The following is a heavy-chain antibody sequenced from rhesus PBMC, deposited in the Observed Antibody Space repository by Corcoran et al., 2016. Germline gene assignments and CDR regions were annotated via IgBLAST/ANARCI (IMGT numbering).Heavy chain of an antibody. Sequence: QVQLQESGPGLVKPSETLSLTCAVSGGSVGSSTWWSWIRPPTGTGLEWIVYISGSSGSTYYNPSLKSRVTISTDTSKNQFSLKLSSVTAADTAVYYCARYGIWTGYDVWVPGVLVTVSS. V-gene: IGHV4-65*01. CDR1: GGSVGSSTW. J-gene: IGHJ5-1*01. CDR2: ISGSSGST. CDR3: ARYGIWTGYDV. D-gene: IGHD3-3*01.